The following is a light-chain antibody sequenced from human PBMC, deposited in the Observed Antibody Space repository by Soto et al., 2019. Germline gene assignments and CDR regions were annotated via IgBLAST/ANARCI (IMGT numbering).Light chain of an antibody. J-gene: IGKJ4*01. Sequence: DIQMTQSPSSVSASVEDTVTITCRASQAVSTWLAWYQQKPGDAPKLLIYAASTLQSGIPSRFSGSGSGTDFTLTIRSLQPEDFATYYCQQGASFPRTFGGGTKVEIK. CDR3: QQGASFPRT. V-gene: IGKV1-12*01. CDR1: QAVSTW. CDR2: AAS.